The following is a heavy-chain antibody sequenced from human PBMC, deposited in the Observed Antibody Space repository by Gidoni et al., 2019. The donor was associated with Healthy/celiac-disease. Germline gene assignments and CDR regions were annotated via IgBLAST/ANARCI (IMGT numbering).Heavy chain of an antibody. CDR3: ARGRRGYSYGFPFDY. Sequence: QVQLQESGPGLVTPSETLSLTCTVSGGSTSRYYWSWIRQPPGKGLEWIGYIYYSGSTNYNPSLKSRVTISVDTSKNQFSLKLSSVTAADTAVYYCARGRRGYSYGFPFDYWGQGTLVTVSS. CDR1: GGSTSRYY. CDR2: IYYSGST. V-gene: IGHV4-59*01. J-gene: IGHJ4*02. D-gene: IGHD5-18*01.